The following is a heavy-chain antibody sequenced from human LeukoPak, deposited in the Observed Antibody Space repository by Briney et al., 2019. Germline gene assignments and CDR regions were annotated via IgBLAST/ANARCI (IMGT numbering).Heavy chain of an antibody. CDR2: IHYSGST. CDR3: ARAAVDTAMDWKFDY. Sequence: PSETLSLTCTVSGGSISSYYWSWIRQPPAKGLEWIGYIHYSGSTNYNPSLKSRVTISVDTSKNQFSLKLSSVTAADTAVYYCARAAVDTAMDWKFDYWGQGTLVTVSS. D-gene: IGHD5-18*01. J-gene: IGHJ4*02. V-gene: IGHV4-59*01. CDR1: GGSISSYY.